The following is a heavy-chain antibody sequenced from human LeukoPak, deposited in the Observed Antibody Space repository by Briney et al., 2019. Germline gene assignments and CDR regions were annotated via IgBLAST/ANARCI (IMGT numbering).Heavy chain of an antibody. V-gene: IGHV1-2*06. CDR3: ARDDFSYYYGMDV. Sequence: ASVKVSCKASGYTFTGYYMHWVRQAPGQGLEWMGRINPNSGGTNYAQKFRGRVTMTRDTSISTAYMELSRLRSDDTAVYYCARDDFSYYYGMDVWGQGTTVTVSS. D-gene: IGHD3/OR15-3a*01. J-gene: IGHJ6*02. CDR1: GYTFTGYY. CDR2: INPNSGGT.